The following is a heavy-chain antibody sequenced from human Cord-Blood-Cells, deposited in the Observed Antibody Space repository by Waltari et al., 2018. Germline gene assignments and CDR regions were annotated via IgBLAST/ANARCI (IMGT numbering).Heavy chain of an antibody. CDR1: GGSFRGYY. D-gene: IGHD3-3*01. CDR3: ARYKYDCWSGYYYYYYYGMDV. Sequence: VQPQQWGAGLLKPSETLSLTCAVYGGSFRGYYWSWIRQPPGKGLEWIGEINHSGSTNYNPSLKSRVTISVDTSKNQFSLKLSSVTAADTAVYYCARYKYDCWSGYYYYYYYGMDVWGQGTTVTVSS. J-gene: IGHJ6*02. V-gene: IGHV4-34*01. CDR2: INHSGST.